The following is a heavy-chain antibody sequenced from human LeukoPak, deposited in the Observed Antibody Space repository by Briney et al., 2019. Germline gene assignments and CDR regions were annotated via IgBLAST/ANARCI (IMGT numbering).Heavy chain of an antibody. CDR3: ARVKNGDYYDFWSGYFDY. Sequence: GGSLRLSCAASGFRFDDYAMHWVRQVPGKGLEWVSGISWNSGSIGYVDSVKGRFTISRDNAKNSLYLQMNSLRAEDTAVYYCARVKNGDYYDFWSGYFDYWGQGTLVTVSS. J-gene: IGHJ4*02. CDR1: GFRFDDYA. D-gene: IGHD3-3*01. CDR2: ISWNSGSI. V-gene: IGHV3-9*01.